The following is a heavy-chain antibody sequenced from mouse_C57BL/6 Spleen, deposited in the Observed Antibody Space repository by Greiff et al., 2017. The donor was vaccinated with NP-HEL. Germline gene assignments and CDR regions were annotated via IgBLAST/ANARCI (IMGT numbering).Heavy chain of an antibody. V-gene: IGHV14-4*01. CDR1: GFNIKDDY. J-gene: IGHJ3*01. CDR3: TRATGLAY. Sequence: VQLQQSGAELVRPGASVTLSCTASGFNIKDDYMHWVKQRPEQGLEWIGWIDPENGETEYASKFQGKATITAETSVITAYLQLSSLTSEDTAVDYCTRATGLAYWGQGTLVTVSA. D-gene: IGHD3-1*01. CDR2: IDPENGET.